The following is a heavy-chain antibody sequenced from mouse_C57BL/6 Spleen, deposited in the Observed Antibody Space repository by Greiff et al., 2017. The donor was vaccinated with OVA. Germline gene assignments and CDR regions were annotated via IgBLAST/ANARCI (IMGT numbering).Heavy chain of an antibody. Sequence: QVQLKQPGTELVKPGASVKLSCKASGYTFTSYWMHWVKQRPGQGLEWIGNINPSNGGTNYNEKFKSKATLTVDKSSSTAYMQLRRLTSDDSAVYYCARAGNDPMADWFAYWGQGTLVTVSA. CDR3: ARAGNDPMADWFAY. CDR1: GYTFTSYW. CDR2: INPSNGGT. J-gene: IGHJ3*01. D-gene: IGHD2-3*01. V-gene: IGHV1-53*01.